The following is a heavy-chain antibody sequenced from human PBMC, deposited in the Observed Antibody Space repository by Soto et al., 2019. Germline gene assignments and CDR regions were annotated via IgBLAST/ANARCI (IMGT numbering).Heavy chain of an antibody. V-gene: IGHV3-30-3*01. CDR1: GFTFSSYA. J-gene: IGHJ6*02. CDR2: ISYDGSNK. Sequence: GGSLRLSCAASGFTFSSYAMHWVRQAPGKGLEWVAVISYDGSNKYYADSVKGRFTISRDNSKNTLYLQMNSLRAEDTAVYYCARDANGQNYHYYGMDVWGQGTTVTVSS. D-gene: IGHD1-1*01. CDR3: ARDANGQNYHYYGMDV.